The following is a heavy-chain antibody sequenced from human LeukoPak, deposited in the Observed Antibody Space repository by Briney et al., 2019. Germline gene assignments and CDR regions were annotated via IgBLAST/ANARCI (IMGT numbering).Heavy chain of an antibody. V-gene: IGHV3-30*04. CDR1: GFTFSSYA. Sequence: GGSLRLSCAASGFTFSSYAMHWVRQAPGKGLERVAVISYDGSNKYYADSVKGRFTISRDNSKNTLYLQMNSLRAEDTAVYYCASGIVNNYFDYWGQGTLVTVSS. CDR3: ASGIVNNYFDY. D-gene: IGHD3-16*02. CDR2: ISYDGSNK. J-gene: IGHJ4*02.